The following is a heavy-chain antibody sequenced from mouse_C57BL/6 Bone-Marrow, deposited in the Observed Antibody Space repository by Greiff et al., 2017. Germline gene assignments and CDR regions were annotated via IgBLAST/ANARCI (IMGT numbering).Heavy chain of an antibody. D-gene: IGHD5-1*01. Sequence: QVQLQQSGAELMKPGASVKLSCKATGYTFTGYWIEWVKQRPGHGLEWIGEILPGSGSTKYNEKFKGQATFTADTHSNTAYMQLIRLTTADTAIYSCASRTYEDAMDYWGQGTSVTVSS. CDR3: ASRTYEDAMDY. V-gene: IGHV1-9*01. CDR2: ILPGSGST. J-gene: IGHJ4*01. CDR1: GYTFTGYW.